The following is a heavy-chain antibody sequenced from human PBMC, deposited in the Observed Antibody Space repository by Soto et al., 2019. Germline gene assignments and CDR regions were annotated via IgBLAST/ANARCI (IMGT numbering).Heavy chain of an antibody. J-gene: IGHJ4*02. CDR2: IIPMFGKA. CDR1: GGTFSSYA. CDR3: ARDGTLYDSSGYYYLY. V-gene: IGHV1-69*01. Sequence: QVQLVQSGAEVKKPGSSVKVSCKASGGTFSSYAISWVRQAPGQGLEWMGGIIPMFGKANYAQKFQDRVTSCAGESTRTAYMELSRLRSEDTAVYYSARDGTLYDSSGYYYLYWGKATLVTVSS. D-gene: IGHD3-22*01.